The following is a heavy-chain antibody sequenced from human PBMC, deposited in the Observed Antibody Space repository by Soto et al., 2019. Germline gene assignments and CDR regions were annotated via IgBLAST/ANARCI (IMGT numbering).Heavy chain of an antibody. V-gene: IGHV1-18*01. Sequence: ASVKVSCKASGYTCTSYGISWVRQAPGQGLEWMGWISAYNGNTNYAQKLQGRVTMTTDTSTSTAYMELRSLRSDDTAVYYCARGPNCSSTSCYDFCFDYWGQGTLVTVSS. CDR2: ISAYNGNT. J-gene: IGHJ4*02. CDR3: ARGPNCSSTSCYDFCFDY. CDR1: GYTCTSYG. D-gene: IGHD2-2*01.